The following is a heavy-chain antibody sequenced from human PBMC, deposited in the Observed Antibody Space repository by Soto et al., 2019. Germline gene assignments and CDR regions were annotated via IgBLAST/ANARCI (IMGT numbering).Heavy chain of an antibody. J-gene: IGHJ4*02. CDR3: AKDRLAGNSDY. CDR2: LDQGGGEK. Sequence: GGSLRLSCAASEFSFSDYWMAWVRQAPGKGLEWVANLDQGGGEKHYVDSVKGRFTISRDNAKNSLYLQMNGLRAEDTAVYYCAKDRLAGNSDYWGRGTLVTVSS. V-gene: IGHV3-7*05. CDR1: EFSFSDYW.